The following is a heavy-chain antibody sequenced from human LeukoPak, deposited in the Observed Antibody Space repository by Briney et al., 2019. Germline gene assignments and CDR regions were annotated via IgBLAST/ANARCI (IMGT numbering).Heavy chain of an antibody. CDR1: GGTFSSYA. J-gene: IGHJ4*02. CDR3: VRVRQGSGSPNTFDY. V-gene: IGHV1-69*01. D-gene: IGHD3-10*01. Sequence: GSSVKVSCKASGGTFSSYAISWVRQAPGQGLEWMGGIIPIFGTANYAQKFQGRVTITADESTSTAYMELSSLRSEDTAVYYCVRVRQGSGSPNTFDYWGQGTLVTVSS. CDR2: IIPIFGTA.